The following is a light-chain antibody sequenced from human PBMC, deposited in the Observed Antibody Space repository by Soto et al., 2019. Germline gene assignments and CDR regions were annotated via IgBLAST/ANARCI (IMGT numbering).Light chain of an antibody. CDR1: QSVSSN. Sequence: EIVMTQSPATLSVSPGERATLSCRASQSVSSNLAWYQQKPGQAPRLLIYGASTRATGIPARFSGSGSGTDFTLPISSLQSEDFAVYYCQQYNNWPVTFGQGTKVEIK. CDR3: QQYNNWPVT. J-gene: IGKJ1*01. CDR2: GAS. V-gene: IGKV3-15*01.